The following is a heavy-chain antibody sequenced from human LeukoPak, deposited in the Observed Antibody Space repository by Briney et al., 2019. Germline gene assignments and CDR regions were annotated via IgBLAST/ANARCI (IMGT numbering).Heavy chain of an antibody. CDR2: ISSSGSTI. CDR3: ARSYYPDY. D-gene: IGHD3-10*01. J-gene: IGHJ4*02. V-gene: IGHV3-48*03. Sequence: AGGSLRLSCASSGFTFSSYEMNWVRQAPGKGLEWVSYISSSGSTIYYADSVKGRFTISRDNAKNSLSLHMNSLRAEDTAVYYCARSYYPDYWGQGTLVTVST. CDR1: GFTFSSYE.